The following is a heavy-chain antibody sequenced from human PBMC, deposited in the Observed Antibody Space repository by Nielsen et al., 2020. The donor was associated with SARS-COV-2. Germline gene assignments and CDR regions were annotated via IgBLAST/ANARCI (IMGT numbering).Heavy chain of an antibody. V-gene: IGHV3-9*01. D-gene: IGHD1-26*01. CDR2: ISWNSGSI. CDR3: AKDRSYRDAFDI. J-gene: IGHJ3*02. Sequence: GGFLRLSCAASGFTFDDYAMHWVRQAPGKGLEWVSGISWNSGSIGYADSVKGRFTISRDNAKNSLYLQMNSLRAEDTALYYCAKDRSYRDAFDIWGQGTMVTVSS. CDR1: GFTFDDYA.